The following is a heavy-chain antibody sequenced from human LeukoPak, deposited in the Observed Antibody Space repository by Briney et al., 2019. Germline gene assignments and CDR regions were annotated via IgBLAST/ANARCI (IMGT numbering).Heavy chain of an antibody. CDR1: GGSISNYY. V-gene: IGHV4-59*08. Sequence: SETLSLTCTVSGGSISNYYWNWIRQPPGKGLEWVGHISYSGGTKYNPSLQSRVTISIDTSKNLFSLNLSSVTAADTAVYYCARRVIMSAAGVPDTWLDPWGQGTLVTVSS. CDR2: ISYSGGT. J-gene: IGHJ5*02. CDR3: ARRVIMSAAGVPDTWLDP. D-gene: IGHD2-8*01.